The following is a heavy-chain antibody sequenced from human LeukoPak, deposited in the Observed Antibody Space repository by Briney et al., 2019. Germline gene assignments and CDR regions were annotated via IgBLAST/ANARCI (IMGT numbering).Heavy chain of an antibody. CDR3: AKQLGYCSDGSCYFPY. CDR1: GFTFSSSS. D-gene: IGHD2-15*01. V-gene: IGHV3-23*01. CDR2: ISNNGGYT. J-gene: IGHJ4*02. Sequence: AGSLTLSCAASGFTFSSSSMSWVRQPPGKGLEWVGAISNNGGYTYYADSVQGRFTISRDNSKSTLCLQMNSLRAEDTAVYYCAKQLGYCSDGSCYFPYWGQGTLVTVSS.